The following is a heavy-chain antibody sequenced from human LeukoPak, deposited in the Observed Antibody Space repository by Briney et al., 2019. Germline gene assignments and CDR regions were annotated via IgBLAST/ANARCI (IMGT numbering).Heavy chain of an antibody. J-gene: IGHJ3*02. D-gene: IGHD2-8*01. CDR1: DYTFTNYA. CDR2: NSTYNGNT. V-gene: IGHV1-18*01. Sequence: ASVKVSCKTSDYTFTNYAITWVRQAPGQGLEWMGWNSTYNGNTNYGQKFQGRVTMTTDTSTSTAYMELRSLTSDDTAVYYCARVAGDTNTDTFDIWGQGTMVSVSS. CDR3: ARVAGDTNTDTFDI.